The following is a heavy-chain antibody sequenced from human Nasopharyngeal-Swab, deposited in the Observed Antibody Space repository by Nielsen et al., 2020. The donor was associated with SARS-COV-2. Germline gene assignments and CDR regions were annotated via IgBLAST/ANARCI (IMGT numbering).Heavy chain of an antibody. J-gene: IGHJ4*02. CDR2: VNEDGSRT. Sequence: GGSLRLSCVASGVILRNYWMHWVRQAPGKGLVWVSRVNEDGSRTDYADSVKGRFTISRDNAKNTLYLQMNSLRVEDTALYYCVKHQGSSSDQWGQGTLVTVSS. V-gene: IGHV3-74*01. CDR3: VKHQGSSSDQ. CDR1: GVILRNYW.